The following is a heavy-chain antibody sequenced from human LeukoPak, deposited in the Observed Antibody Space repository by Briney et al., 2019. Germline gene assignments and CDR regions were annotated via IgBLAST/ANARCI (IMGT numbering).Heavy chain of an antibody. CDR1: GFTFDDYA. J-gene: IGHJ4*02. Sequence: PGRSLRLSCAASGFTFDDYAMHWVRQAPGKGLEWVSGISWNSGSIGYADSVKGRFTISRDNAKNSLYLQMNSLRAEDTAVYYCARDLNFWSGYYTAIYYFDYWGQGTLVTVSS. CDR3: ARDLNFWSGYYTAIYYFDY. V-gene: IGHV3-9*01. CDR2: ISWNSGSI. D-gene: IGHD3-3*01.